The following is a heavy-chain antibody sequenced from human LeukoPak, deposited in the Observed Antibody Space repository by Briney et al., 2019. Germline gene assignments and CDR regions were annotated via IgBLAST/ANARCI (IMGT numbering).Heavy chain of an antibody. CDR2: INPNSGGT. CDR1: GYTFTGYY. V-gene: IGHV1-2*06. Sequence: ASVKVSCKASGYTFTGYYMHWVRQAPGQGLEWMGRINPNSGGTYYAQKFQGRVTMTRDTSISTAYMELSRLRSDDTAVYYCARGDILTGYYSVYYYYMDVWGKGTTVTVSS. D-gene: IGHD3-9*01. J-gene: IGHJ6*03. CDR3: ARGDILTGYYSVYYYYMDV.